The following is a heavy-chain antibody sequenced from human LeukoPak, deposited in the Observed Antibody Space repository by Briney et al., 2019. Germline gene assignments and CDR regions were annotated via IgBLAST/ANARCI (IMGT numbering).Heavy chain of an antibody. CDR3: VRGDKKSIAAAGKTHYYYYMDV. CDR1: GGSISSYSYY. Sequence: PSETLSLTCTVSGGSISSYSYYWGWIRQPAGKGLEWIGRIYTSGSTNYNPSLKSRVTMSVDTSKNQFSLKLSSVTAADTAVYYCVRGDKKSIAAAGKTHYYYYMDVWGKGTTVTVSS. V-gene: IGHV4-4*07. J-gene: IGHJ6*03. D-gene: IGHD6-13*01. CDR2: IYTSGST.